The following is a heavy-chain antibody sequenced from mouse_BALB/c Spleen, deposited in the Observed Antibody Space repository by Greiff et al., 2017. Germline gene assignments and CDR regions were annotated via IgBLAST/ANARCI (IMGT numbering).Heavy chain of an antibody. D-gene: IGHD2-1*01. Sequence: EVQLMESGGGLVKPGGSLKLSCAASGFTFSDYYMYWVRQTPEKRLEWVATISDGGSYTYYPDSVKGRFTISRDNAKNNLYLQMSSMKSEDTAMYYCAREDGNYGFDYGGKGTTLTVSS. V-gene: IGHV5-4*02. CDR1: GFTFSDYY. J-gene: IGHJ2*01. CDR3: AREDGNYGFDY. CDR2: ISDGGSYT.